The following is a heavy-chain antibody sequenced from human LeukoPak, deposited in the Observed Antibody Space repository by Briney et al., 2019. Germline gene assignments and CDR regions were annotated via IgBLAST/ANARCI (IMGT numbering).Heavy chain of an antibody. Sequence: SETLSLTCAVYGGSFSGYYWSWIRQPPGKGLEWIGEINRSGSTNYNPSLKSRVTISVDTSKNQFSLKLSSVTAADTAVYYCARCRGRLVRGVISFGNWFDPWGQGTLVTVSS. CDR3: ARCRGRLVRGVISFGNWFDP. CDR1: GGSFSGYY. V-gene: IGHV4-34*01. J-gene: IGHJ5*02. CDR2: INRSGST. D-gene: IGHD3-10*01.